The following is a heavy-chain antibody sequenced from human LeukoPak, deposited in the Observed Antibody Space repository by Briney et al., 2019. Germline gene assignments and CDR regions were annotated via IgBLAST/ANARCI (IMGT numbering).Heavy chain of an antibody. CDR3: TRVGYIDEGIDY. V-gene: IGHV3-7*04. D-gene: IGHD5-24*01. CDR1: GFALSSHW. Sequence: GGSLRLSCAASGFALSSHWMTWVRQVPGRGPEWVANVNRDGSETYYLDSVKGRFTISKDNAKNSLYLQMNSLRAEDTAIYYCTRVGYIDEGIDYWGQGTLVTVSS. J-gene: IGHJ4*02. CDR2: VNRDGSET.